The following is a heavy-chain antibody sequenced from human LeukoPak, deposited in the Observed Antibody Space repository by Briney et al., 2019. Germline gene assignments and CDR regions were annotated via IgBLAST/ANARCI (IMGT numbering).Heavy chain of an antibody. CDR2: ISSSSSTI. Sequence: GGSLRLSCAASGFTFSSYSMNWVRQAPGKGLEWVSYISSSSSTIYYADSVKGRFTISRDNAKNSLYLQMNSLRAEDTAVYYCARVVGSGWSVEGNGDYWGQGTLVTVSS. CDR3: ARVVGSGWSVEGNGDY. V-gene: IGHV3-48*01. J-gene: IGHJ4*02. CDR1: GFTFSSYS. D-gene: IGHD6-19*01.